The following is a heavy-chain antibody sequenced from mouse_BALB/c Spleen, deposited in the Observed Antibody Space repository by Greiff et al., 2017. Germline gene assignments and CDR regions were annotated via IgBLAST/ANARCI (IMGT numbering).Heavy chain of an antibody. D-gene: IGHD2-14*01. V-gene: IGHV3-2*02. Sequence: EVQRVESGPGLVKPSQSLSLTCTVTGYSITSDYAWNWIRQFPGNKLEWMGYISYSGSTSYNPSLKSRISITRDTSKNQFFLQLNSVTTEDTATYYCARYYRYDGYYFDYWGQGTTLTVSS. CDR1: GYSITSDYA. J-gene: IGHJ2*01. CDR2: ISYSGST. CDR3: ARYYRYDGYYFDY.